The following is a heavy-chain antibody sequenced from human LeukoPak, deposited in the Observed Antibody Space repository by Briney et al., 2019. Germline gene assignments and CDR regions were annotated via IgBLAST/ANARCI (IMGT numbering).Heavy chain of an antibody. CDR2: ISSDATNK. D-gene: IGHD1-26*01. CDR1: GFTFSTYG. Sequence: PGGSLRLSCAASGFTFSTYGMQWVRQAPGKGLEWVAVISSDATNKYYAESVKGRFTISRDNSKNTLYLQMNGLRLEDTAVYYCAKLRVGSSRASPDHWGQGTLVSVSS. V-gene: IGHV3-30*18. CDR3: AKLRVGSSRASPDH. J-gene: IGHJ4*02.